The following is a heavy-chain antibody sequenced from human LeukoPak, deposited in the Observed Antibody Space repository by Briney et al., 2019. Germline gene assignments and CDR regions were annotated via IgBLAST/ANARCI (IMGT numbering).Heavy chain of an antibody. J-gene: IGHJ4*02. CDR1: GFTFASYG. CDR3: TRNQGYCTGGGCYIDY. CDR2: IRYDGTNK. Sequence: GGSLRLSCAASGFTFASYGMHWVRHAPGKGLEWVALIRYDGTNKYYTDSVKGRFTISKDNSKNTLYLQMDSLRAEDTAVYYCTRNQGYCTGGGCYIDYWGQGTLVTVSS. D-gene: IGHD2-8*02. V-gene: IGHV3-30*02.